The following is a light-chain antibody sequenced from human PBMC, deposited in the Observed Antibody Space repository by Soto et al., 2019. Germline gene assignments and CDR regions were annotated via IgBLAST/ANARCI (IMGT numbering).Light chain of an antibody. J-gene: IGKJ1*01. Sequence: EIVMTQSPATLSVSPGERATLSCRASESVSSNLAWYQQIPGQAPRLLIYGASTRATGIPDRFSGSGSGTEFTLTISSLQSEDFAVYYCQQYIYWPPCTFGQGTKVEIK. V-gene: IGKV3-15*01. CDR2: GAS. CDR3: QQYIYWPPCT. CDR1: ESVSSN.